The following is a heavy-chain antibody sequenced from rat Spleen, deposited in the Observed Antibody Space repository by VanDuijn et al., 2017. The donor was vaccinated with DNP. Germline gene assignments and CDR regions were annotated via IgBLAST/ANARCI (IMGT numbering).Heavy chain of an antibody. D-gene: IGHD4-3*01. CDR2: ISARGGST. Sequence: EVQLVQSGGGLVQPGRSLRLSCTTSGFTFGDYHMAWVRQAPTKGLEWVASISARGGSTYYRDSVKGRFTISRDNAKSTLYLQMDSLRSEDTATYYCARRGFGAAFDYWGQGVMVTVSS. CDR3: ARRGFGAAFDY. V-gene: IGHV5-25*01. J-gene: IGHJ2*01. CDR1: GFTFGDYH.